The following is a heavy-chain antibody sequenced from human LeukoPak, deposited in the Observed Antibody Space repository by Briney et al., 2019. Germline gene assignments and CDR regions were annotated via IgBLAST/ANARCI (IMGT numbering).Heavy chain of an antibody. J-gene: IGHJ3*02. V-gene: IGHV1-2*04. CDR3: ARDMSYYGSGRSGTGAFDI. Sequence: ASVKVSRKASGYTFTGSYMHWVRQAPGQGLEWMGWIDTNNGGTNYAQKFQGWVTMPSETSLSTAYMGWRRLRSDDTAVYYCARDMSYYGSGRSGTGAFDIWGQGTMVTVSS. D-gene: IGHD3-10*01. CDR1: GYTFTGSY. CDR2: IDTNNGGT.